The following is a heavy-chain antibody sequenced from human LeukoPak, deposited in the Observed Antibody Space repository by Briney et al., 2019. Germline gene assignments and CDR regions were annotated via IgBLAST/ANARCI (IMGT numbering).Heavy chain of an antibody. D-gene: IGHD1-26*01. CDR1: GFTYSNSW. V-gene: IGHV3-7*01. J-gene: IGHJ4*02. CDR3: TRVSILEDEHY. Sequence: GGSLRLSCAASGFTYSNSWMNWVRQAPGKGLEWVANIKPDGSEKYYVDSVKGRFTISRDNADNSLYLQMNSLRVEDTAVYFCTRVSILEDEHYWGQGTLVTDSS. CDR2: IKPDGSEK.